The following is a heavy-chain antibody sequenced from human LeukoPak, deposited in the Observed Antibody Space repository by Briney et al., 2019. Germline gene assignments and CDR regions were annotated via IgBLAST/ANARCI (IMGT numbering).Heavy chain of an antibody. V-gene: IGHV4-59*01. CDR3: ARAPGRYYDSSGYYYGWYFDL. CDR1: GGSISSYY. Sequence: SETLSLTCTVSGGSISSYYWSWIRQPPGKGLEWIGYIYYSGSTNYNPSLKSRVTISVDTSKNQFSLKLSSVTAADTAVYYCARAPGRYYDSSGYYYGWYFDLWGRGTLVTVSS. J-gene: IGHJ2*01. CDR2: IYYSGST. D-gene: IGHD3-22*01.